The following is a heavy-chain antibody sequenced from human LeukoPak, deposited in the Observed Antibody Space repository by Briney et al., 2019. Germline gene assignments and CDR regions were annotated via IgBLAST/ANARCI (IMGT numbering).Heavy chain of an antibody. CDR1: GFTFSNAW. J-gene: IGHJ4*02. D-gene: IGHD6-6*01. CDR2: IKSKSDGGTT. CDR3: TTDMSSIDY. V-gene: IGHV3-15*01. Sequence: GSLRLTCAASGFTFSNAWMRWVRQAPGKGLEWIGRIKSKSDGGTTDYAAPVKGRFTISRDDSKNTPYLPMNSRHSDCTVEYYWTTDMSSIDYWAQGTLVIVSS.